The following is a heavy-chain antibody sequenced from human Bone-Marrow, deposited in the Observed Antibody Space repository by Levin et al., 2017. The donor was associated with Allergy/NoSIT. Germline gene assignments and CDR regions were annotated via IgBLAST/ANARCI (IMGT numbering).Heavy chain of an antibody. CDR2: IKSKTDGGTT. CDR1: GFTFSNAW. J-gene: IGHJ6*03. D-gene: IGHD2-2*01. CDR3: TGCSSTSCQTYYYYYMDV. Sequence: GGSLRLSCAASGFTFSNAWMSWVRQAPGKGLEWVGRIKSKTDGGTTDYAAPVKGRFTISRDDSKNTLYLQMNSLKTEDTAVYYCTGCSSTSCQTYYYYYMDVWGKGTTVTVSS. V-gene: IGHV3-15*01.